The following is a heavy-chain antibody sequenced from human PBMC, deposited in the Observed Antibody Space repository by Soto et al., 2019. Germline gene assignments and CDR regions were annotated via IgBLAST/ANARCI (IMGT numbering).Heavy chain of an antibody. Sequence: QVQLVQSGAEVKKPGSSVMVSCKASGYTFSDYYVHWVRQATGQGLEWMGWVTPSTGGTNYAQKFRGRVTMTSDTSTSTAYMELSGLRSYDTAVYYCARDLRTYWYTAFAFWGQGTLVAVSS. D-gene: IGHD2-8*02. CDR2: VTPSTGGT. CDR1: GYTFSDYY. V-gene: IGHV1-2*02. CDR3: ARDLRTYWYTAFAF. J-gene: IGHJ3*01.